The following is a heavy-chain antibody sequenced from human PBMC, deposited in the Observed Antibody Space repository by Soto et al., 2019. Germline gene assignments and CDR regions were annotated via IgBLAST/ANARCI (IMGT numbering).Heavy chain of an antibody. CDR1: GGSISSSSYY. CDR2: IYYSGST. J-gene: IGHJ4*02. V-gene: IGHV4-39*01. Sequence: SETLSLTCTVSGGSISSSSYYWGWIRQPPGKGLEWIGSIYYSGSTYYNPSLKSRVTISVDTSKNQFSLKLSSVTAADTAGYYCARGRTYYFDYWGQGTLVTVYS. D-gene: IGHD3-16*01. CDR3: ARGRTYYFDY.